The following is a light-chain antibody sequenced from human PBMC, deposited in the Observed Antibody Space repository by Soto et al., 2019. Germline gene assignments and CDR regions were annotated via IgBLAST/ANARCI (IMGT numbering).Light chain of an antibody. V-gene: IGLV2-14*03. J-gene: IGLJ1*01. CDR1: SSDIGTYNY. Sequence: QSVLTQPASVSGSPGQSITISCTGTSSDIGTYNYVSWYQQHTGKAPKLMIFDVSYRPSGVSNRFSGSKSDNTASLTISGLQAEDEADYYCNSYTSSSTYVCGTGTKVTVL. CDR2: DVS. CDR3: NSYTSSSTYV.